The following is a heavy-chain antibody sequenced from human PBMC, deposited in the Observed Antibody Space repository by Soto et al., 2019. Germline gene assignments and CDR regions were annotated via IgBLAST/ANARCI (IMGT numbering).Heavy chain of an antibody. CDR3: ARSRYAWGFIRPPNYFDY. V-gene: IGHV3-64*01. J-gene: IGHJ4*02. CDR2: ISSNGGST. CDR1: GFTFSSYA. D-gene: IGHD3-16*01. Sequence: EVQLVESGGGLVQPGGSLRLSCAASGFTFSSYAMHWVRQAPGKGLEYVSAISSNGGSTYYANSVKGRFTISRDNYKNTLYLQMGSLRAEDMAVDYCARSRYAWGFIRPPNYFDYWGQGTMVTVSS.